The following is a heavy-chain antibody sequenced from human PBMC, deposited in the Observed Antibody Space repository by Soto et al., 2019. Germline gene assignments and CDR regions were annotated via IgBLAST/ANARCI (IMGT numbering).Heavy chain of an antibody. D-gene: IGHD2-15*01. V-gene: IGHV1-58*01. J-gene: IGHJ4*02. CDR2: LIVASGDT. CDR1: GFNFAGSA. CDR3: ARDLGGWPDY. Sequence: SVKVSCKASGFNFAGSAVQWVRQARGQRLEWIGWLIVASGDTDYTQNFQERVTITRDTSASTAYMELSSLRSEDTAVYYCARDLGGWPDYWGQGTLVTVSS.